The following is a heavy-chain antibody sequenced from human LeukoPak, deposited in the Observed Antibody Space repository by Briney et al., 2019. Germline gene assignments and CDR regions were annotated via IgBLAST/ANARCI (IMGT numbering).Heavy chain of an antibody. J-gene: IGHJ3*02. CDR2: IYTSGST. CDR3: ARDRWLGIAKGAFDN. CDR1: GGSISSGSYY. V-gene: IGHV4-61*02. D-gene: IGHD6-19*01. Sequence: SETLSLTCTVSGGSISSGSYYWSWIRQPAGKGLEWIGRIYTSGSTNYNPSLKSRVTISVDTSKNQFSLKLSSVTAADTAVYYCARDRWLGIAKGAFDNWGQGTMVTVSS.